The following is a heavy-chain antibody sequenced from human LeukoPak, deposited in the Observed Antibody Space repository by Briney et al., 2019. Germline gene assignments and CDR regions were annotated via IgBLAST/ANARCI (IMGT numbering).Heavy chain of an antibody. Sequence: PGGSLRLSCAASGFTFSSYWMHWVRQAPGKGLEWVAVISYDGSNKYYADSVKGRFTISRDNSKNTLYLQMNSLRAEDTAVYYCARPKTTVTTSVAFDYWGQGTLVTVSS. CDR2: ISYDGSNK. D-gene: IGHD4-17*01. J-gene: IGHJ4*02. V-gene: IGHV3-30-3*01. CDR3: ARPKTTVTTSVAFDY. CDR1: GFTFSSYW.